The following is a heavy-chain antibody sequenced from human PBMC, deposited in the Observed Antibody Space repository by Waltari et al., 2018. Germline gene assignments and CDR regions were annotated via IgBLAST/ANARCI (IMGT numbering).Heavy chain of an antibody. J-gene: IGHJ3*02. Sequence: EVQLLESGGGLVQPGGSLRLSCVASGFTFSSYAMSWVRQAPGKGLEWVSAISGSGGSTYYADSVKGRFTISRDNSKNTLYLQMNSLRAEDTAVYYCAKGELLLVDAFDIWGQGTMVTVSS. CDR1: GFTFSSYA. D-gene: IGHD1-26*01. CDR2: ISGSGGST. CDR3: AKGELLLVDAFDI. V-gene: IGHV3-23*01.